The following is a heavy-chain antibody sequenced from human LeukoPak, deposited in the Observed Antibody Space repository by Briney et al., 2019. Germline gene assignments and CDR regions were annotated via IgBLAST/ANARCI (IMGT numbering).Heavy chain of an antibody. Sequence: SVKVSCKASGFTFPNSAMQWVRQARGQRLEWVGWIVLGAGNTVYSHKFHDRVTITRDVSTNTAYMELDSLGSEDTAVYYCAAQRGASLHDFWSTRLFDPWGQGTLVTVSS. CDR2: IVLGAGNT. CDR3: AAQRGASLHDFWSTRLFDP. D-gene: IGHD3-3*01. V-gene: IGHV1-58*02. J-gene: IGHJ5*02. CDR1: GFTFPNSA.